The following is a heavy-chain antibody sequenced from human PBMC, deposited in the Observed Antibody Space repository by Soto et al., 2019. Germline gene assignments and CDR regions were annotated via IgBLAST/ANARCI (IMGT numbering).Heavy chain of an antibody. Sequence: GGSLRLSCAASGFTFRNYWMHWVRQAPGKGLVWVSRISDYGRINYADSVKGRFTISRDDAKSELYLQMNNLRTEDTAVYYCARGGVEPFDYWGQGALVTVSS. CDR3: ARGGVEPFDY. CDR1: GFTFRNYW. CDR2: ISDYGRI. J-gene: IGHJ4*02. D-gene: IGHD3-10*01. V-gene: IGHV3-74*01.